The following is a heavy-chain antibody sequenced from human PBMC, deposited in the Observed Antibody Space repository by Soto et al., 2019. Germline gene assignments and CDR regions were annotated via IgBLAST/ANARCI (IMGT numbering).Heavy chain of an antibody. Sequence: ASVKVSCQASGYTFTSYAMHWVRQAPGQRLEWMGWINAGNGNTKYSQKFQGRVTITRDTSASTAYMELSSLRSEDTAVYYCARAITMVRGVIQVYGMDVWGQGTTVTVSS. D-gene: IGHD3-10*01. CDR2: INAGNGNT. J-gene: IGHJ6*02. CDR1: GYTFTSYA. V-gene: IGHV1-3*01. CDR3: ARAITMVRGVIQVYGMDV.